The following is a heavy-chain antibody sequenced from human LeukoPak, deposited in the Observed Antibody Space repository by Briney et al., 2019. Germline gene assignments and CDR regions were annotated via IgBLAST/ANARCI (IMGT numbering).Heavy chain of an antibody. D-gene: IGHD5-24*01. V-gene: IGHV4-34*01. Sequence: SETLSLTCAVYGGSFSGYYWSWLRQPPGKGLEWIGEINHSGSTNYNPSLKSRVTISVDTSKNQFSLKLSSVTAADTAVYYCARYRRDGYNNYYYYYGMDVWGQGTTVTVSS. CDR3: ARYRRDGYNNYYYYYGMDV. J-gene: IGHJ6*02. CDR2: INHSGST. CDR1: GGSFSGYY.